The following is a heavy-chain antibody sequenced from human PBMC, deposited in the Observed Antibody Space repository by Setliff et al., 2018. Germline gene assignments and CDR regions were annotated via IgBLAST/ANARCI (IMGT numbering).Heavy chain of an antibody. D-gene: IGHD2-2*02. CDR1: GFTFTRYW. Sequence: AGGSLRLSCAASGFTFTRYWMSWVRQAPGKGLEWVANIKQDGSEKYYVDSVKGRFTISRDNSKNTLYLQMNSLRADDAAVYYCARSSAPIKRDYMDVWGKGTTVTVSS. J-gene: IGHJ6*03. V-gene: IGHV3-7*01. CDR3: ARSSAPIKRDYMDV. CDR2: IKQDGSEK.